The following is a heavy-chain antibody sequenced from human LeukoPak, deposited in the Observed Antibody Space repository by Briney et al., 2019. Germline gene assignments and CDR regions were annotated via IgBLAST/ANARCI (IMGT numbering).Heavy chain of an antibody. D-gene: IGHD6-13*01. V-gene: IGHV3-33*06. CDR2: IWYDGSNK. J-gene: IGHJ4*02. CDR1: GFTFSGYG. CDR3: AKDHGSSWYYFDY. Sequence: GGSLRLSCAASGFTFSGYGMHWVRQAPGKGLEWVAVIWYDGSNKYYADSVKGRFTISRDNSKNTLYLQMNSLRAEDTAVYYCAKDHGSSWYYFDYWGQGTLVTVSS.